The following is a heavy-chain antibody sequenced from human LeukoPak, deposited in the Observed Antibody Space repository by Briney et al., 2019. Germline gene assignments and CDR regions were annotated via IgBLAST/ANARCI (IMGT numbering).Heavy chain of an antibody. V-gene: IGHV3-74*01. CDR3: TRDTFGGDDF. J-gene: IGHJ4*02. Sequence: PGGSLRLSCAASGFTFSSYWMHWVRQVPGKGLVWVSRIDTNGGHTSYADSVKGRFTISRDNAKNTLYLQMNSLRTEDTAIYYCTRDTFGGDDFWGQGTLVTVSS. CDR2: IDTNGGHT. CDR1: GFTFSSYW. D-gene: IGHD3-10*01.